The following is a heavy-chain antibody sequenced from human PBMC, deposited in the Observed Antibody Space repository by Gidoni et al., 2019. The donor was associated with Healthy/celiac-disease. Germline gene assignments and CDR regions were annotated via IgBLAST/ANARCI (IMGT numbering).Heavy chain of an antibody. CDR3: ARHGYYDPYGMDV. Sequence: QLQLQESGPGLVKPSETLSLTCTVSGGSISSSSYYWGWLRQPPGKGLEWIGSIYYSGSTYYNPSLKSRVTISVDTSKNQFSLKLSSVTAADTAVYYCARHGYYDPYGMDVWGQGTTVTVSS. J-gene: IGHJ6*02. CDR2: IYYSGST. CDR1: GGSISSSSYY. V-gene: IGHV4-39*01. D-gene: IGHD3-3*01.